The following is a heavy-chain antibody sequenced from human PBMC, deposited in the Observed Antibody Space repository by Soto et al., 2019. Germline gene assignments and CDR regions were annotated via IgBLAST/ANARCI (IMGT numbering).Heavy chain of an antibody. Sequence: PSETLSLTCAFYGGSFSGYYWTWIRQPQGTGLEWIGEINHSGSTNYNPSLKSRVTISVDTSKNQFSLKLTSVTAADTAVYYCARDKITGLFDYWGQGTLVTVSS. CDR3: ARDKITGLFDY. J-gene: IGHJ4*02. CDR2: INHSGST. V-gene: IGHV4-34*01. CDR1: GGSFSGYY. D-gene: IGHD2-8*02.